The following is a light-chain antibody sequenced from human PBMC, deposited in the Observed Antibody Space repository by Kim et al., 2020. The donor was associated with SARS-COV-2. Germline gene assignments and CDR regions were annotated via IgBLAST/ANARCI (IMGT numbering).Light chain of an antibody. V-gene: IGLV3-19*01. Sequence: ALGQKVRITCQGDRLRNYYAGWYQQKPGQAHILVIFARNDRPSGIPDRFSGSRSGNTAYLTITGAQAEDEADYFCHSRDSSGNHLVFGGGTQLTVL. CDR1: RLRNYY. CDR2: ARN. J-gene: IGLJ3*02. CDR3: HSRDSSGNHLV.